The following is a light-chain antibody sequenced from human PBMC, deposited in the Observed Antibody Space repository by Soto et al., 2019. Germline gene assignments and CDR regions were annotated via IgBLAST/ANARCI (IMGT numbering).Light chain of an antibody. CDR1: SSDIGGYNY. CDR2: EVN. CDR3: SSYTTSGTLV. Sequence: QSALTQPASVSGSPGQAITISCTGTSSDIGGYNYVSWYQQHPGKAPKLMIYEVNHRPSGVSNRLSGFRSGNTASLTISELQAEDESDYYCSSYTTSGTLVFGGGTKLTVL. V-gene: IGLV2-14*01. J-gene: IGLJ2*01.